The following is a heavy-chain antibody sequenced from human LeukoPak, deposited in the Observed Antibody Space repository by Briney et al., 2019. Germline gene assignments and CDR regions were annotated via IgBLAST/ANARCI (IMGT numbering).Heavy chain of an antibody. V-gene: IGHV4-38-2*02. CDR3: ARPGDRSSWSNDAFDI. CDR2: IYYSGST. CDR1: GYSITSGYF. J-gene: IGHJ3*02. Sequence: SETLSLTCTVSGYSITSGYFWGWIRQPPGKGLEWIGSIYYSGSTYYNPSLKSRVTISVDTSENQFSLKLSSVTAADTAVYYCARPGDRSSWSNDAFDIWGQGTMVTVSS. D-gene: IGHD6-13*01.